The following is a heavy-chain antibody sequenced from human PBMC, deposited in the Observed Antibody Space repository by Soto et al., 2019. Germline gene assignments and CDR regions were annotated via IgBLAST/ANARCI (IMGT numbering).Heavy chain of an antibody. CDR1: GFTFRSYS. Sequence: QVQVVESGGGVVQPGRSLRLSCAASGFTFRSYSIHWVRQAPGKGLEWVAVISRDGSNKYYVDPVKGRFTISRDNSKDTVYLQMNSLRDEDSAMFYCARSRSGAVADSFDFWGQGTLVTVSS. V-gene: IGHV3-30*04. CDR3: ARSRSGAVADSFDF. D-gene: IGHD3-10*01. J-gene: IGHJ4*02. CDR2: ISRDGSNK.